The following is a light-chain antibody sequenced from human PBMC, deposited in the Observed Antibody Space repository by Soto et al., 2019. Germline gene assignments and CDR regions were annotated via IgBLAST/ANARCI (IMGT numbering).Light chain of an antibody. CDR2: GAS. V-gene: IGKV3-15*01. CDR3: KQYTNWPPVT. J-gene: IGKJ2*01. CDR1: QSVSNN. Sequence: EIVMTQSPATLSVSPGERATLSCRASQSVSNNLAWYQQKPGQTPMLLIYGASTRATGIPVRFSGSGYGTEFTLTISSLQSEDFAVYYCKQYTNWPPVTFGQGTKLEIK.